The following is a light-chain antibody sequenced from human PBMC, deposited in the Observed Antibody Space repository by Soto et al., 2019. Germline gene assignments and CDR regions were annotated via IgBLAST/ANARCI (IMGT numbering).Light chain of an antibody. Sequence: DIQMTQSPSTLSASVGDRVTITCRASQRINNWLAWYQQKPGKAPKLLIYKAYNLDIGVPSRFSGSGSGTEFTLTISSLQPDDFATYYCQQYDTYWTFGHGTKVEIK. CDR1: QRINNW. CDR2: KAY. J-gene: IGKJ1*01. V-gene: IGKV1-5*03. CDR3: QQYDTYWT.